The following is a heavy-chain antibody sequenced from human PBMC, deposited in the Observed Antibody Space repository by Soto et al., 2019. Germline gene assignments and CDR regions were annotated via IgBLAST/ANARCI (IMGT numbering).Heavy chain of an antibody. CDR2: INPSGGST. CDR3: ARGCSGGSCYSGGFNVPVDAFDI. D-gene: IGHD2-15*01. Sequence: GASVKVSCKASGYTFTSYYMHWVRQAPGQGLEWMGIINPSGGSTSYAQKFQGRVTMTRDTSTSTVYMELSSLRSEDTAVYYCARGCSGGSCYSGGFNVPVDAFDIWGQGTMVTVSS. V-gene: IGHV1-46*01. J-gene: IGHJ3*02. CDR1: GYTFTSYY.